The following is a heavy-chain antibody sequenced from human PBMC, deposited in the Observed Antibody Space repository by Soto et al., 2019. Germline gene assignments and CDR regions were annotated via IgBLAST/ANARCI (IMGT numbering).Heavy chain of an antibody. CDR2: IWYDGDNK. V-gene: IGHV3-33*01. Sequence: GGSLRLSCAASGFTFSSYGMHWVRQAPGKGLEWVAVIWYDGDNKYYADSVKGRFTISRDNSKNTLYLQMNSLRAEDTAVYYCAREDYYDSSGYYYRVGYYGMDVWGQGTTVTVSS. CDR3: AREDYYDSSGYYYRVGYYGMDV. D-gene: IGHD3-22*01. J-gene: IGHJ6*02. CDR1: GFTFSSYG.